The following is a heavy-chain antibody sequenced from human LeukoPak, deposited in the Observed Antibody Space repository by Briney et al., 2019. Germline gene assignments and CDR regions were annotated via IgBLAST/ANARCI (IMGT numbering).Heavy chain of an antibody. CDR1: GFSFSGHW. V-gene: IGHV3-74*01. Sequence: GGSLRLSCTASGFSFSGHWMHWARQLPGKGLVWVSRISPTGSTTSYADSVKGRFTVSRDNAKNTLYLQVNNLRAEDTAVYYCSRGPNNNLAGLDFWGQGTLLTVSS. D-gene: IGHD1-1*01. CDR3: SRGPNNNLAGLDF. J-gene: IGHJ4*02. CDR2: ISPTGSTT.